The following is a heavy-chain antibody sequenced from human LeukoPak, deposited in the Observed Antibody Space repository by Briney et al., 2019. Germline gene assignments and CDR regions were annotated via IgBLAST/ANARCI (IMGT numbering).Heavy chain of an antibody. J-gene: IGHJ5*02. V-gene: IGHV4-59*06. D-gene: IGHD2-21*02. CDR1: GGSISSYY. CDR2: IYYSGST. Sequence: SETLSLTCTVSGGSISSYYWSWIRQHPGKGLEWIGYIYYSGSTYYNPSLKSRVTISVDTSKNQFSLKLSSVTAADTAVYYCAREVVTADNWFDPWGQGTLVTVSS. CDR3: AREVVTADNWFDP.